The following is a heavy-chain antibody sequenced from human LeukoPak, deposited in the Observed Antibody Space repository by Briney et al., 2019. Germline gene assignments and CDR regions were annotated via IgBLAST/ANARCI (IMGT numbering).Heavy chain of an antibody. D-gene: IGHD1-26*01. CDR2: INSDGSNT. CDR1: GFTFSSYW. V-gene: IGHV3-74*01. Sequence: GGSLRLSCAASGFTFSSYWMEWVRQAPGKGLVWVSRINSDGSNTTYADSVKGRFTISRDNGKNTLYLQMNSLRAEDTAVYYCVRGIVGDSVAFDIWGQGTMVTVSS. J-gene: IGHJ3*02. CDR3: VRGIVGDSVAFDI.